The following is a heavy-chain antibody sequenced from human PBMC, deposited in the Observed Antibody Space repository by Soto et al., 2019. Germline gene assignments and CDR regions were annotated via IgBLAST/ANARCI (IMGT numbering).Heavy chain of an antibody. D-gene: IGHD1-26*01. CDR1: GFTFRDYY. Sequence: GGSLRLSCAASGFTFRDYYMSWVRQAPGKGLEWVSYISSSSSYINYADSVKGRFTISRDDAKNSLYLQMNSLRGEDTAVYYCARGGSYPNWYFDLWGRGTLVTVS. J-gene: IGHJ2*01. CDR2: ISSSSSYI. CDR3: ARGGSYPNWYFDL. V-gene: IGHV3-11*06.